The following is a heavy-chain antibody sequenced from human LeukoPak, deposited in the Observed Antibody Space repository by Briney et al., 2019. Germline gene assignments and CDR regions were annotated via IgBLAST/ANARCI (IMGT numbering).Heavy chain of an antibody. CDR2: INPNSGGT. CDR1: GYTFTGYY. CDR3: ARDRGVRGAQNWFDP. D-gene: IGHD3-10*01. Sequence: ASVKVSCKASGYTFTGYYMHWVRQAPGQGLEWMGWINPNSGGTNYAQKLQGRVTMTTDTSTSTAYMELRSLRSDDTAVYYCARDRGVRGAQNWFDPWGQGTLVTVSS. J-gene: IGHJ5*02. V-gene: IGHV1-2*02.